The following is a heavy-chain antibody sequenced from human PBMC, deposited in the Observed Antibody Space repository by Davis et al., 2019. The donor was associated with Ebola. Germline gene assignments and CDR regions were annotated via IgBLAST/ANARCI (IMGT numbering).Heavy chain of an antibody. CDR1: GGSISSGDYY. CDR2: IYYSGST. V-gene: IGHV4-30-4*01. Sequence: SETLSLTCTVSGGSISSGDYYWSWIRQPPGKGLEWIGYIYYSGSTYYNPSLKSRVTISVDTSKNQFSLKLSSVTAADTAVYYCARGVPFRGYAFDIWGQGTMVTVSS. D-gene: IGHD6-6*01. J-gene: IGHJ3*02. CDR3: ARGVPFRGYAFDI.